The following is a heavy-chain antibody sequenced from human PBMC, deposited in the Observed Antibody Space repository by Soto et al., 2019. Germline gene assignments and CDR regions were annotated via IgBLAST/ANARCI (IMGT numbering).Heavy chain of an antibody. V-gene: IGHV1-2*02. CDR2: INPNNGDT. CDR1: GYTFIGYY. J-gene: IGHJ6*02. CDR3: ASFYSSSRGEYYYYGMDV. Sequence: TSVKVNCKTAGYTFIGYYMHWVRQAPGQGLEWMGWINPNNGDTNYAEKFQGRVTMTRDTSISTAYMELSSLRSDDTAVYYCASFYSSSRGEYYYYGMDVWGQGTTVTVSS. D-gene: IGHD6-13*01.